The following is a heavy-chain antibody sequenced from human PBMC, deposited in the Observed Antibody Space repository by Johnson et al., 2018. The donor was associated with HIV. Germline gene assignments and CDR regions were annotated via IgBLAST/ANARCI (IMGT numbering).Heavy chain of an antibody. D-gene: IGHD2-15*01. CDR3: ARECSGGSCSPLDHDAFDI. J-gene: IGHJ3*02. CDR1: GSTFRGYA. CDR2: ISYDGNDQ. V-gene: IGHV3-30*04. Sequence: QVQLVESGGGVVQPGDSLRLSCAAYGSTFRGYALHWVRQAPGKGLEWVALISYDGNDQYYEDSVKARFTISRDNSKNTLYLQMNSLRGDDTGVYYCARECSGGSCSPLDHDAFDIWGQATMFTVSS.